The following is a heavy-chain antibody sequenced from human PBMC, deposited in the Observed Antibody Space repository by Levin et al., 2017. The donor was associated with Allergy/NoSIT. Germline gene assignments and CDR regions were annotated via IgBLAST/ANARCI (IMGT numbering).Heavy chain of an antibody. Sequence: SQTLSLTCAVYGGSFSGYYWTWIRQPPGKGLEWIGEINHSGSTNDNPSLKSRVTISVDTSKNQFSLKLSSVTAADTAVYYCARGVGLRYYYDSSGNYYYGMDVWGQGTTITVSS. CDR1: GGSFSGYY. D-gene: IGHD3-22*01. CDR2: INHSGST. CDR3: ARGVGLRYYYDSSGNYYYGMDV. J-gene: IGHJ6*02. V-gene: IGHV4-34*01.